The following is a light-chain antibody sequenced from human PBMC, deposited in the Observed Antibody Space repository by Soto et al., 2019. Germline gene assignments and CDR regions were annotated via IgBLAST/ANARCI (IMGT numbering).Light chain of an antibody. CDR1: QSLGTY. CDR2: DAS. J-gene: IGKJ2*01. Sequence: EIVLTQSPATLSLSPGERANLSCSASQSLGTYLAWYQKKPGQPPRILIYDASSRATGIPPRFSGSGSGTNFTLTISSPPPEDFAVYYCQQRRNCPTFGPGATLE. CDR3: QQRRNCPT. V-gene: IGKV3-11*01.